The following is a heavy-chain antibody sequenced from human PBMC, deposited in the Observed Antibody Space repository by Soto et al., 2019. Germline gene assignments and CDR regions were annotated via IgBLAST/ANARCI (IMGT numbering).Heavy chain of an antibody. V-gene: IGHV3-23*01. CDR2: ISDGGYIT. Sequence: VQFLESGGGLAQPGGSLRLSCAASGFAFSTHPMSWVRQAPEKGLEWVSGISDGGYITYNADSVKGRCTSSRDHSKDPLDPQTTSLRAGETCVYHCARLVIGISRTFDILDQGTMVTVSS. J-gene: IGHJ3*02. CDR3: ARLVIGISRTFDI. CDR1: GFAFSTHP. D-gene: IGHD3-3*02.